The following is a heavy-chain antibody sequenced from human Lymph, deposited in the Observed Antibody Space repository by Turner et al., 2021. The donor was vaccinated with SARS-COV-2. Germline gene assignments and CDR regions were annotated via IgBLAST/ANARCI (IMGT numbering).Heavy chain of an antibody. V-gene: IGHV3-48*03. Sequence: EVQLVESGGGLVQPGGSLRLSCAASGFTFSSYEMNWVRQAPGKGLEWVSYISRSGSTIYYADSVKGRFTISRDNAKNSLYLQMNSLRAEDTAVYYCARDGGELPFEPDYFDFWGQGTLVTVSS. CDR1: GFTFSSYE. D-gene: IGHD1-26*01. CDR2: ISRSGSTI. CDR3: ARDGGELPFEPDYFDF. J-gene: IGHJ4*02.